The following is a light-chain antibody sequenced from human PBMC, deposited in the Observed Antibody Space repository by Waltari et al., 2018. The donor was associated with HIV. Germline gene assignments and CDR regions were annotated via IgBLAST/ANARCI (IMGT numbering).Light chain of an antibody. CDR3: QQRSKWIS. Sequence: EIVLTQSPATLSLSPGERANLSCRANESVYINLAWYQQRPGQAPRLLIYDASNRATGIPVRFSGSASGTDFTLTISSLEPEDFAVYFCQQRSKWISFGGGTKVEIK. CDR2: DAS. CDR1: ESVYIN. J-gene: IGKJ4*01. V-gene: IGKV3-11*01.